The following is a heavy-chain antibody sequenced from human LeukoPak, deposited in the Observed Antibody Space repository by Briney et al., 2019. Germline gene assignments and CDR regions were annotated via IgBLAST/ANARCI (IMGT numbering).Heavy chain of an antibody. Sequence: ASVKVSCKASGYTFTSYDINWVRQATGQGLEWMGWMNPSSGNTGYAQKFQGRVTMTRDTSIGTAYMELSSLRSDDTAVYYCARDLYPGVILSSSPGDWGQGTLVTVSS. CDR2: MNPSSGNT. CDR1: GYTFTSYD. D-gene: IGHD2/OR15-2a*01. CDR3: ARDLYPGVILSSSPGD. J-gene: IGHJ4*02. V-gene: IGHV1-8*01.